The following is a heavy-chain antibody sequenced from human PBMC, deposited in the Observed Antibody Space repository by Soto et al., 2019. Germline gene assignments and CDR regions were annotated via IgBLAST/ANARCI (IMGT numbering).Heavy chain of an antibody. V-gene: IGHV4-59*01. J-gene: IGHJ4*02. CDR1: DGPISSYY. CDR2: IYYSGST. Sequence: SETLSLTCTVSDGPISSYYWSWIRQPPGKGLEWIGYIYYSGSTNYNPSLKSRVTISVDTSKNQFSLKLSSVTAADTAVYYCARDHYNSSGFQFDYWGQGTLVNVS. CDR3: ARDHYNSSGFQFDY. D-gene: IGHD6-19*01.